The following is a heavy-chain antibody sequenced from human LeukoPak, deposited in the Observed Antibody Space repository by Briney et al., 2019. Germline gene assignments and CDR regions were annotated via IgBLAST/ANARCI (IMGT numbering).Heavy chain of an antibody. CDR3: ARSPRGNSSGWYNWFDP. D-gene: IGHD6-19*01. CDR2: ISYDGSNK. V-gene: IGHV3-30-3*01. CDR1: GFTFSSYA. J-gene: IGHJ5*02. Sequence: GRSLRLSCAASGFTFSSYAMHWVRQAPSKGLEWVAVISYDGSNKYYADSVKGRFTISRDNSKNTLYLQMNSLRAEDTAVYYCARSPRGNSSGWYNWFDPWGQGTLVTVSS.